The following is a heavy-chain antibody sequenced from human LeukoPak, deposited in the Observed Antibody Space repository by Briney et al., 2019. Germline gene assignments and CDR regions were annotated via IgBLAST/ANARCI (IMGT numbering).Heavy chain of an antibody. D-gene: IGHD6-13*01. CDR3: ARVSGQQLVFDY. J-gene: IGHJ4*02. Sequence: SQTLSLTCTVSGGSISCGDYYWSWIRQPPGKGLKWIGYISYSGNTYYNPSLKSRVTISVDTSKNQFSLKLSSVTAADTAVYYCARVSGQQLVFDYWGQGTLVTVSS. V-gene: IGHV4-30-4*01. CDR1: GGSISCGDYY. CDR2: ISYSGNT.